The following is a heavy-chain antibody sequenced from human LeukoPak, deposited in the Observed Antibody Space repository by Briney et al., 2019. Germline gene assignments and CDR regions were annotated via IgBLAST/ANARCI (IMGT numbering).Heavy chain of an antibody. J-gene: IGHJ4*02. CDR3: ARGRTTVVTTLDY. V-gene: IGHV3-21*01. Sequence: GGSLRLSCAASGFTFSSFSMNWVRQAPGKGLEWVSSISSSSRYIYYADSVKGRFTISRDNAKNSLYLQMNSLRAKDTAVYYCARGRTTVVTTLDYWGQGTLVTVSS. CDR2: ISSSSRYI. D-gene: IGHD4-23*01. CDR1: GFTFSSFS.